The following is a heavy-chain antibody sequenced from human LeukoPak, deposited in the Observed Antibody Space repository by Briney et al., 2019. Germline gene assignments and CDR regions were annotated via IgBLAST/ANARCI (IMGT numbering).Heavy chain of an antibody. CDR1: GGSLSSSNNY. Sequence: PSETLSLTCTVSGGSLSSSNNYWGWTRQPPGKGLEWIGEINHSGSTNYNPSLKSRVTISVDTSKNQFSLKLSSVTAADTAVYYCARGWWFDPWGQGTLVTVSS. V-gene: IGHV4-39*07. CDR2: INHSGST. J-gene: IGHJ5*02. CDR3: ARGWWFDP.